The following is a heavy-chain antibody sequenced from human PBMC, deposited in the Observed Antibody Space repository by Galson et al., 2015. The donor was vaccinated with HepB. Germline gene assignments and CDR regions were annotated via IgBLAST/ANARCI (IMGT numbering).Heavy chain of an antibody. D-gene: IGHD3-10*01. CDR2: ISWNSGSI. CDR1: GFTFDDYA. Sequence: SLRLSCAASGFTFDDYAMHWVRQAPGKGLEWVSGISWNSGSIGYADSVKGRFTISRDNAKNSLYLQMNSLRAEDTALYYCAKDISPYYYGLGSYYEGPYGMDVWGQGTTVTVSS. J-gene: IGHJ6*02. CDR3: AKDISPYYYGLGSYYEGPYGMDV. V-gene: IGHV3-9*01.